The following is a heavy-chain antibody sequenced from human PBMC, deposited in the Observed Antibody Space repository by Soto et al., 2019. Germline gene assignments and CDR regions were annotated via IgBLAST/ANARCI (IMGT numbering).Heavy chain of an antibody. J-gene: IGHJ4*02. CDR3: AYWGSNDALGKDFDY. CDR2: IYYSGST. D-gene: IGHD3-16*01. CDR1: GGSISSGGYY. V-gene: IGHV4-31*03. Sequence: QVQLQESGPGLVKPSQTLSLTCTVSGGSISSGGYYWSWIRQHPGKGLEWIGYIYYSGSTYYNPSLKSRVTISVDTSKNQFSLKLSSVTAADTAMYYCAYWGSNDALGKDFDYWGQGTLVTVSS.